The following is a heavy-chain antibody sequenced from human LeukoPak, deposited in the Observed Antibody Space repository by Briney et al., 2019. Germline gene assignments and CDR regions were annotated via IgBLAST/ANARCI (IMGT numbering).Heavy chain of an antibody. Sequence: SETLPLTCTASGYSISSGYYWGWIRQPPGKGLEWIGSIYHSGSTYYNPSLKSRVAISVDTSKSQFSLKLSSVTAADTAVYYCARVDVVVPAAYNWFDPWGQGTLVTVSS. V-gene: IGHV4-38-2*02. CDR2: IYHSGST. J-gene: IGHJ5*02. CDR1: GYSISSGYY. D-gene: IGHD2-2*01. CDR3: ARVDVVVPAAYNWFDP.